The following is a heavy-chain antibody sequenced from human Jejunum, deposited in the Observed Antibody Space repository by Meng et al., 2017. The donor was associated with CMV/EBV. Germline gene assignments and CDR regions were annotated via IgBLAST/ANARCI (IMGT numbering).Heavy chain of an antibody. V-gene: IGHV3-21*05. CDR3: AGNPMRSGSGSYHLES. Sequence: FSTYTLTWVRQAPGKGLEWVAYISGGRSYIYYADSVKGRFTISEDNAKTSLYLQMDSLRGEDTALYYCAGNPMRSGSGSYHLESWGQGTLVTVSS. CDR2: ISGGRSYI. J-gene: IGHJ5*01. CDR1: FSTYT. D-gene: IGHD3-10*01.